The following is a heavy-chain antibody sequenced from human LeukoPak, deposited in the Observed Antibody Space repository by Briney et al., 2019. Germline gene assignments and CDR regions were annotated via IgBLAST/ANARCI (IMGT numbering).Heavy chain of an antibody. CDR1: GYSFTSYW. Sequence: GESLNISCKGSGYSFTSYWIGWVRQLPGKGLEWMGIIYPGDSDPRYSPPFQGQVTIAADKSISTAYLQWSSLKASDTAMYYCARSITIFGVVIMAWFDPWGQGTLVTVSS. D-gene: IGHD3-3*01. CDR2: IYPGDSDP. V-gene: IGHV5-51*01. CDR3: ARSITIFGVVIMAWFDP. J-gene: IGHJ5*02.